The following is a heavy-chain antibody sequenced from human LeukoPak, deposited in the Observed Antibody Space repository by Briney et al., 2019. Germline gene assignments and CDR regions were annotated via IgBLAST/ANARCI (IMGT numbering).Heavy chain of an antibody. V-gene: IGHV3-9*01. CDR1: GFTFDDYA. Sequence: PGGSLRLSCAASGFTFDDYAMRWVRHAPGKRLEWVSGISWNSGSIGYADSVKGRFTISRDNAKNSLYLQMNSLRAEDTALYYCAKDLRRYCSSTSCYEFDYWGQGTLVTVSS. D-gene: IGHD2-2*01. J-gene: IGHJ4*02. CDR2: ISWNSGSI. CDR3: AKDLRRYCSSTSCYEFDY.